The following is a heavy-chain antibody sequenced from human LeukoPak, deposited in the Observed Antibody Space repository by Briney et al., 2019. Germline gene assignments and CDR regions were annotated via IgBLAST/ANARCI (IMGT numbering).Heavy chain of an antibody. CDR2: ISSSGSAI. CDR3: ARTRISGAFDI. Sequence: GGSLRLSCAASGFTFSSYEMNWVRQAPGKGLEWVSYISSSGSAIYYADSVKGRFTISRDNAKNTLYLQMNSLRAEDTAVYYCARTRISGAFDIWGQGTMVTVSS. D-gene: IGHD2/OR15-2a*01. J-gene: IGHJ3*02. CDR1: GFTFSSYE. V-gene: IGHV3-48*03.